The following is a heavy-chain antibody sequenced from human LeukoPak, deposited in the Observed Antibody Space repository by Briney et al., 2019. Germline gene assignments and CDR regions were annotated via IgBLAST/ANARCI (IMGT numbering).Heavy chain of an antibody. CDR1: GFTFSSYA. V-gene: IGHV3-23*01. J-gene: IGHJ4*02. CDR2: ISYDGAAR. D-gene: IGHD4-11*01. CDR3: ATLAESSTVF. Sequence: GGSLRLSCAASGFTFSSYAMSWVRQAPGKGLEWVSAISYDGAARYYADSVKGRFTLSRDNSKDTLYLQMNTLRAEDTAVYYCATLAESSTVFWGQGTLVTVSS.